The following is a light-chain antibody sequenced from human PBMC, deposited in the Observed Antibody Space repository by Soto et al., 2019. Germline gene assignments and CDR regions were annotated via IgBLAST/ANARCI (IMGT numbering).Light chain of an antibody. V-gene: IGKV1-39*01. J-gene: IGKJ4*01. Sequence: DIQMTQSPSSLSASVGDRVTITCRASQSISSYLNWYQQKPGKAPKLLIYAASSLQSGVPSRFSGSGSGTDFTLTIISLQPEDFATYYCQQSYSTRRTFGGGTKVEIK. CDR3: QQSYSTRRT. CDR1: QSISSY. CDR2: AAS.